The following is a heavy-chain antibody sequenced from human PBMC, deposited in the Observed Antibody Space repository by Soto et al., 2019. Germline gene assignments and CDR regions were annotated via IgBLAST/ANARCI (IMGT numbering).Heavy chain of an antibody. J-gene: IGHJ6*02. Sequence: SETLSLTCTVSGGSITSSYWSWVRRPPGKGLEWIAYIYDTGISGYTPSTSYNPSLKSRVTMSVDASKSQFSLKLTSVTAADTAVYYCARGEDAFFYYGLDVWGQGITVTVSS. CDR2: IYDTGISGYTPST. V-gene: IGHV4-59*01. CDR3: ARGEDAFFYYGLDV. CDR1: GGSITSSY.